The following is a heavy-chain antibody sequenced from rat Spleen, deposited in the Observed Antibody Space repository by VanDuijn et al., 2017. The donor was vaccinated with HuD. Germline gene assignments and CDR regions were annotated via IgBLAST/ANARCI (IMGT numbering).Heavy chain of an antibody. CDR3: ARDYPYKTGLDF. V-gene: IGHV2-32*01. CDR2: MWSDGDT. J-gene: IGHJ2*01. CDR1: GFSLTSYH. D-gene: IGHD4-1*01. Sequence: QVQLKESGPGLVQPSQTLSLTCTVSGFSLTSYHVHWVRQPPGKGLEWMGVMWSDGDTSYNSALKSRLSISRDTSKNQVFLQMNSLQTDDTGTYYCARDYPYKTGLDFWGQGIMVTVSS.